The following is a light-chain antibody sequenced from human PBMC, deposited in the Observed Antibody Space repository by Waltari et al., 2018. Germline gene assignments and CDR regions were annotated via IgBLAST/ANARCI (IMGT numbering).Light chain of an antibody. CDR2: GAS. Sequence: EIVLTQSPSTLSVSPGERAILSCRASQTISNNLAWYQQRPGQPPRRLIYGASARAAASPVRFSGSGSGTEFTLTISGLQSEDFAVYYCQHYHQWPPYTFGQGTKVE. V-gene: IGKV3-15*01. CDR1: QTISNN. J-gene: IGKJ2*01. CDR3: QHYHQWPPYT.